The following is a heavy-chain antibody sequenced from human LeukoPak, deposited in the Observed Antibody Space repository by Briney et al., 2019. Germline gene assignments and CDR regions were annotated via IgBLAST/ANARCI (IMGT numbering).Heavy chain of an antibody. D-gene: IGHD6-13*01. CDR1: GYSFTSYW. Sequence: PGESLKISCKGSGYSFTSYWIGWVRQMPGKGLECMGILYPGDSDTRYSPSFQGQVTISADKSISTAYLQWSSLKASDTAMYYCARHLRVGQQLVLGPFDYWGQGTLVTVSS. V-gene: IGHV5-51*01. J-gene: IGHJ4*02. CDR3: ARHLRVGQQLVLGPFDY. CDR2: LYPGDSDT.